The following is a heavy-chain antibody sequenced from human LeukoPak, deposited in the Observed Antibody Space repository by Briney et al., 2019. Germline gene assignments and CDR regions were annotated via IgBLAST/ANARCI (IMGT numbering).Heavy chain of an antibody. V-gene: IGHV1-18*01. CDR1: GYTFTSYG. CDR3: ARAPRYNILTGYRLFDY. Sequence: ASVKVSCKASGYTFTSYGISWVRQAPGQGLEWMGWISAYNGNTNYAQKLQGRVTMTTDTSTSTAYMELRSLRSDDTAVYYCARAPRYNILTGYRLFDYWGQGTLVTVSS. CDR2: ISAYNGNT. J-gene: IGHJ4*02. D-gene: IGHD3-9*01.